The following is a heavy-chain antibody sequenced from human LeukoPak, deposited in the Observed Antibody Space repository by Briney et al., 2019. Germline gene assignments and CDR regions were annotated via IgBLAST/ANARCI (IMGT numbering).Heavy chain of an antibody. CDR3: AKSKKDGMVRGVYYFDY. J-gene: IGHJ4*02. Sequence: PGGSLRLSCAASGFTFSSYAMSWVRQAPGKGLEWVSAISGSGGSTYYAGSVKGRFTISRDNSKNTLYLQMNSLRAEDTAVYYCAKSKKDGMVRGVYYFDYWGQGTLVTVSS. CDR2: ISGSGGST. V-gene: IGHV3-23*01. CDR1: GFTFSSYA. D-gene: IGHD3-10*01.